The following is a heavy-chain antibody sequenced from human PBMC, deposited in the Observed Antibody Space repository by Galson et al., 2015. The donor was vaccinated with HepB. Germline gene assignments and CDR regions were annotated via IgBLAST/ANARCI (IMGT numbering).Heavy chain of an antibody. D-gene: IGHD2-2*01. CDR2: IRSKIYGGTT. CDR3: TRGAKVETY. V-gene: IGHV3-49*04. CDR1: GFTFGDYA. J-gene: IGHJ4*02. Sequence: SLRLSCAASGFTFGDYAMSWVRQAPGQGLEWVGLIRSKIYGGTTEYAASVKGRFTISRDDSKSIAYLQMNSLKTEDTAVYYCTRGAKVETYWGQGTLVTVSS.